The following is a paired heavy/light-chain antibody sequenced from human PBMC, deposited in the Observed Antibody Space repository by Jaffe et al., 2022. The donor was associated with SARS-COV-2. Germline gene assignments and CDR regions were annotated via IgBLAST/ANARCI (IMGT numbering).Light chain of an antibody. CDR1: QSILYSSSNNNY. CDR3: QQYYAPPYT. J-gene: IGKJ2*01. V-gene: IGKV4-1*01. Sequence: DIVMTQSPDSLAVSLGERATINCKSSQSILYSSSNNNYLTWYQQKPGQPPKVLISWASTRESGVPDRFSGSGSGTDFTLTISSLQAEDMAVYYCQQYYAPPYTFGQGTKLEIK. CDR2: WAS.
Heavy chain of an antibody. Sequence: EVQLLESGGGLVQPGESLRLACTASGFTFTNFAMNWVRQAPGKGLEWVSAINGSGDGTFYADSVKGRFTISRDNSKNTLYLQMNSLRAEDTAVYYCAKERADSSSWGNFDYWGQGSLVTVSS. CDR3: AKERADSSSWGNFDY. V-gene: IGHV3-23*01. D-gene: IGHD6-13*01. CDR2: INGSGDGT. CDR1: GFTFTNFA. J-gene: IGHJ4*02.